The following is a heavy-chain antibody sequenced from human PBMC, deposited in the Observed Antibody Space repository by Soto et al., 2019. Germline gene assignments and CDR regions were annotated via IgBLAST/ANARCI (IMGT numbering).Heavy chain of an antibody. V-gene: IGHV1-8*01. Sequence: ASVKVSCKASGYTFTSYDINWVRQATGQGLEWMGWMNPNSGNTGYAQKFQGRVTMTRNTSISTAYMELSSLRSEDTAVYYCARGRVYIAARPNRYYYGMDVWGQGTTVTSP. D-gene: IGHD6-6*01. CDR2: MNPNSGNT. CDR1: GYTFTSYD. CDR3: ARGRVYIAARPNRYYYGMDV. J-gene: IGHJ6*02.